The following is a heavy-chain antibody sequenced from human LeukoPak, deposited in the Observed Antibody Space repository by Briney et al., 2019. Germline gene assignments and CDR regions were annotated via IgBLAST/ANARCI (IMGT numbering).Heavy chain of an antibody. CDR3: ARRVGASQRGFDY. CDR2: IYPGDSDI. CDR1: GYTFTNYW. D-gene: IGHD1-26*01. J-gene: IGHJ4*02. Sequence: GESLKISCKGSGYTFTNYWIGWVRQMPGKGLEWMGIIYPGDSDIRYSPSFQGQVTISADKSITTAYLQWSSLKASDTAIYYCARRVGASQRGFDYWGQGTLVTASS. V-gene: IGHV5-51*01.